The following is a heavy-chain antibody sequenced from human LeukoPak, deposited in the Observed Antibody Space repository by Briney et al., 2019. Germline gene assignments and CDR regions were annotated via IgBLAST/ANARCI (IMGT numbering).Heavy chain of an antibody. CDR2: IKQDGSEK. Sequence: GGSLRLSCAASGFTFSSYWMSWVRQAPGKGLEWVANIKQDGSEKYYVDSVKGRFTISRDNAKNSLYLQMNSLRAEDTAVYYCARELSSSWYEVGYYYYGMDVWGQGTTVTVSS. D-gene: IGHD6-13*01. CDR3: ARELSSSWYEVGYYYYGMDV. J-gene: IGHJ6*02. V-gene: IGHV3-7*03. CDR1: GFTFSSYW.